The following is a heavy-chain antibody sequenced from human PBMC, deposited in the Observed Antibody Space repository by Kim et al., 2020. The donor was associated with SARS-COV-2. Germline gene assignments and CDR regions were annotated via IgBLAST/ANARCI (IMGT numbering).Heavy chain of an antibody. V-gene: IGHV4-59*08. Sequence: SETLSLTCTVSGGSISSYYWSWIRQPPGKGLEWIGYIYYSGSTNYNPSLKSRVTISVDTSKNQFSLKLSSVTAADTAVYYCVRYSYGYDYYYYMDVWGKG. CDR3: VRYSYGYDYYYYMDV. J-gene: IGHJ6*03. CDR2: IYYSGST. D-gene: IGHD5-18*01. CDR1: GGSISSYY.